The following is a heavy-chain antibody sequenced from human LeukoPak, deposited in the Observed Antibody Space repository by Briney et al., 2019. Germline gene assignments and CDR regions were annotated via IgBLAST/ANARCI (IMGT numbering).Heavy chain of an antibody. Sequence: PGGSLRLSCATSGFTFSSYWMSWVRQAPGKGLEWVAIIKQDGSEKYYVDSVKGRFTISRDNAKNSLYLQMNSLRAEDTAVYYCAKGSRSAVAGVFDYWGQGTLVTVSS. V-gene: IGHV3-7*03. CDR2: IKQDGSEK. J-gene: IGHJ4*02. CDR1: GFTFSSYW. D-gene: IGHD6-19*01. CDR3: AKGSRSAVAGVFDY.